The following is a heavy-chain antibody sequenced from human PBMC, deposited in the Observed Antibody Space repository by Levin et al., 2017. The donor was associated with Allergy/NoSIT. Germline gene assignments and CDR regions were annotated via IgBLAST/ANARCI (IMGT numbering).Heavy chain of an antibody. D-gene: IGHD3-22*01. CDR2: INSYGGST. CDR1: GFTFTSYW. CDR3: ARGLYDTSLYTMSND. J-gene: IGHJ4*02. Sequence: GESLKISCAASGFTFTSYWMHWVRQVPGKGLVWVSRINSYGGSTDYADSVKGRFTISRDNAKNTLYSQMNSLRAEDTALYYCARGLYDTSLYTMSNDWGQGTLLTVSS. V-gene: IGHV3-74*01.